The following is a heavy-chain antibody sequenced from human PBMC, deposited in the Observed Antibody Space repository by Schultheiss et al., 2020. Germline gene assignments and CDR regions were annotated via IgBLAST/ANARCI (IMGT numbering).Heavy chain of an antibody. J-gene: IGHJ3*02. CDR3: ATRGEYNDDDWGAFDI. CDR1: GGSISSSSYY. D-gene: IGHD3-16*01. Sequence: SETLSLTCTVSGGSISSSSYYWGWIRQPAGKGLEWIGEINHSGSTNYNPSLKSRVTISVDTSKNQFSLSLNSVTAADTAVYYCATRGEYNDDDWGAFDIWGRGTKVTVSS. CDR2: INHSGST. V-gene: IGHV4-61*05.